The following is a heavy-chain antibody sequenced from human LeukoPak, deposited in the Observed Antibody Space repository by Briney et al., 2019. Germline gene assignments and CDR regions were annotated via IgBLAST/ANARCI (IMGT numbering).Heavy chain of an antibody. CDR3: AKDGDGSRDGYNPTPYPLDY. J-gene: IGHJ4*02. CDR2: ISNSDGGT. Sequence: GGSLRLSCAASGITFSHHAMSWVRQAPGRGLEWVSGISNSDGGTYYADSGKGRFTISRDNSKNTVYLQMNSLRAEDTTVYYCAKDGDGSRDGYNPTPYPLDYWGQGTPVTVSS. V-gene: IGHV3-23*01. D-gene: IGHD5-24*01. CDR1: GITFSHHA.